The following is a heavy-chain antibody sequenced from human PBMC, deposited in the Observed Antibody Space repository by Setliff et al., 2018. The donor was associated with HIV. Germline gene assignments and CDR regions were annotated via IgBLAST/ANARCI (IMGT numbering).Heavy chain of an antibody. CDR2: INHRGST. CDR3: ARDSPSSSWFCFDF. J-gene: IGHJ4*02. Sequence: PSETLSLTCAVYGGSFSDYYWTWIRQSPGKGLEWIGEINHRGSTNYNPSLKSRVTVSLDTSKNQYSLKLGSVTAADTAVYYCARDSPSSSWFCFDFWGQGTLVTVSS. V-gene: IGHV4-34*01. D-gene: IGHD6-13*01. CDR1: GGSFSDYY.